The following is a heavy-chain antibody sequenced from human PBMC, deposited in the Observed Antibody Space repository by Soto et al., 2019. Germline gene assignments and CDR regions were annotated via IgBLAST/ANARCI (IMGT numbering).Heavy chain of an antibody. Sequence: SETLSLTCTVSGGSISSSSYYWGWIRQPPGKGLEWIGSIYYSGSTYYNPSLKSRVTISVDTSKNQFSLKLSSVTAADTAVYYCARQGIGCSSTSCYLNWFDPWGQGTLVTVSS. CDR3: ARQGIGCSSTSCYLNWFDP. CDR1: GGSISSSSYY. D-gene: IGHD2-2*01. J-gene: IGHJ5*02. V-gene: IGHV4-39*01. CDR2: IYYSGST.